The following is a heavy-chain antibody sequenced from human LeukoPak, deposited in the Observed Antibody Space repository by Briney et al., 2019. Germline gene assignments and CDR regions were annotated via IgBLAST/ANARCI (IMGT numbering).Heavy chain of an antibody. J-gene: IGHJ4*02. V-gene: IGHV4-34*01. Sequence: SETLSLTCAVYGGSFSGYYWSWIRQPPGKGLEWIGEINHSGSTDYNPSLTSRVTLSVDTSKNQFSLKLSSVTAADTAVYYCARHPHPITMVRGVITGGFDYWGQGTLVTVSS. D-gene: IGHD3-10*01. CDR1: GGSFSGYY. CDR3: ARHPHPITMVRGVITGGFDY. CDR2: INHSGST.